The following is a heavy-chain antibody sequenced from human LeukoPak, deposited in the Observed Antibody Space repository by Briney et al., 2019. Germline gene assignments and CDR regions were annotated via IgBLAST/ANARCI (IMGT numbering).Heavy chain of an antibody. CDR2: INHSGST. Sequence: KPSETLSLTCAVYGGSSSGYYWSWIRQPXXXXXEXIGEINHSGSTNYNPSLKSRVTISVDTSKNQFSLKLSSVTAADTAVYYCASMGFGVAHLHWFDPWGQGTLVTVSS. V-gene: IGHV4-34*01. CDR3: ASMGFGVAHLHWFDP. CDR1: GGSSSGYY. J-gene: IGHJ5*02. D-gene: IGHD3-3*01.